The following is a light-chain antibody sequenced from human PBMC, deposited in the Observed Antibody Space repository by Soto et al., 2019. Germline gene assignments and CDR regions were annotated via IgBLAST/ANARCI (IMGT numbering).Light chain of an antibody. V-gene: IGLV2-8*01. CDR3: SSYAGSNNFKV. CDR1: SSDVGGYNY. Sequence: QSALTQPPSASGSPGQSVTISCTGTSSDVGGYNYVSWYQQHPGNAPKLMIYEVSKRPSGVTERFSGSKSGNTASLTVSGLQAEDEADYYCSSYAGSNNFKVFGGGTKLTVL. J-gene: IGLJ2*01. CDR2: EVS.